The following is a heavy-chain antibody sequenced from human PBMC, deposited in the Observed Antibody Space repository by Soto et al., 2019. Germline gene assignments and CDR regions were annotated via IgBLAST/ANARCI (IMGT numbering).Heavy chain of an antibody. D-gene: IGHD5-18*01. Sequence: ASVKVSCKASGYTFTSYYMHWVRQAPGQGLEWMGIINPSGGSTNYAQKFQGWVTMTRDTSISTAYMELSRLRSDDTAVYYCARDEMVTKYYYGMDVWGQGTTVTVSS. J-gene: IGHJ6*02. CDR2: INPSGGST. CDR1: GYTFTSYY. CDR3: ARDEMVTKYYYGMDV. V-gene: IGHV1-2*04.